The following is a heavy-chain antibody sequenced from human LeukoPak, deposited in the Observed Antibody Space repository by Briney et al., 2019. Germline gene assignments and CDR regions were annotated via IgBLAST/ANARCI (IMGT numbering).Heavy chain of an antibody. D-gene: IGHD3-3*01. CDR1: GYTFTGYY. J-gene: IGHJ6*02. Sequence: GASVTVSCTASGYTFTGYYMHWVRQAPGQGLEWMGWINPNSGGTNYAQKFQGRVTMTRDTSISTAYMELSRLRSDDTAVYYCARGEEVRFLEWLLWLGMDVWGQGTTVTVSS. V-gene: IGHV1-2*02. CDR2: INPNSGGT. CDR3: ARGEEVRFLEWLLWLGMDV.